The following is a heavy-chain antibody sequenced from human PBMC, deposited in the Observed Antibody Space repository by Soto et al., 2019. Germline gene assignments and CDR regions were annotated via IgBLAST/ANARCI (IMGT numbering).Heavy chain of an antibody. CDR3: ATGLRNYYDRSGLHY. CDR1: ELTFSNYE. Sequence: EVQLVESGGGLVQPGGSLRLSCVGSELTFSNYEMNWVRQAQGKGLEWVSYISYTGSTIYYADSVRGRFTISRDNSKNSLYLQMNSLRAEDTAVYYCATGLRNYYDRSGLHYWGQGTLVTVSS. V-gene: IGHV3-48*03. CDR2: ISYTGSTI. J-gene: IGHJ4*02. D-gene: IGHD3-22*01.